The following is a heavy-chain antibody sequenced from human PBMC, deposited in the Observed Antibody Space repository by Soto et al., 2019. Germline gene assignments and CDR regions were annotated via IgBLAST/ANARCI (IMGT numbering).Heavy chain of an antibody. V-gene: IGHV4-38-2*02. J-gene: IGHJ4*02. Sequence: PSETLSLTCAVSGYSISSGYYWGWIRQPPGKGLEWIGSIYHSGSTYYNPSLKSRVTISVDTSKNQFSLKLSSVTAADTAVYYCAREKYSSGWYRYWGQGTLVTVSS. CDR1: GYSISSGYY. D-gene: IGHD6-19*01. CDR3: AREKYSSGWYRY. CDR2: IYHSGST.